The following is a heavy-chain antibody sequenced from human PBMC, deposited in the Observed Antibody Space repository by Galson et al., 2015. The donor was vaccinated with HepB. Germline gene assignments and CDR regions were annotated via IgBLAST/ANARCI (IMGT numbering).Heavy chain of an antibody. Sequence: SLRLSCAASGFTFSTYAMSWVRQAPGKGLEWVSTISGSGGSTYYAASVKDRFTISRDNSRTTLYMEMDTLRAEDTAVYYCARHVDSLRVYYFYGVDVWGQGTTVTVSS. CDR1: GFTFSTYA. CDR2: ISGSGGST. J-gene: IGHJ6*02. V-gene: IGHV3-23*01. D-gene: IGHD5-12*01. CDR3: ARHVDSLRVYYFYGVDV.